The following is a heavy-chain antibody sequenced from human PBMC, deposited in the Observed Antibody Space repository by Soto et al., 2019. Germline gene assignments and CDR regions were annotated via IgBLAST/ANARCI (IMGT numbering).Heavy chain of an antibody. CDR2: ISKSDYT. J-gene: IGHJ4*02. V-gene: IGHV3-21*01. Sequence: GGSLRLSCTVSGFAFNNYGINWVRQAPGKGLEWVSSISKSDYTYYSDSVTGRFTISRDNAKNSVSLQMNTLRVEDTAVYYCAREDSIIIPAVSDFWGQGTLVTVSS. CDR1: GFAFNNYG. CDR3: AREDSIIIPAVSDF. D-gene: IGHD2-2*01.